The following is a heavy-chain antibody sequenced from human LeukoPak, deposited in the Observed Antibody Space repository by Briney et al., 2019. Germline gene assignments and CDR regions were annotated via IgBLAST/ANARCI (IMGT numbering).Heavy chain of an antibody. D-gene: IGHD4-17*01. CDR2: IYSNGDT. CDR1: GGSISSSSYY. J-gene: IGHJ5*02. V-gene: IGHV4-61*02. CDR3: ARTVLRWFDP. Sequence: SETLSLTCTVSGGSISSSSYYWGWIRQPAGKRLEWIGRIYSNGDTHYNPSLKSRVTMSIDTSKNQFSLRMNSVTAADTAVYYCARTVLRWFDPWGQGSLVTVSS.